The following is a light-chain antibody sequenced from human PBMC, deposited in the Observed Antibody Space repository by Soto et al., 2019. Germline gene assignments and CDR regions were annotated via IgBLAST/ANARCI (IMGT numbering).Light chain of an antibody. CDR2: TTN. CDR3: AAWDDSLNGHV. CDR1: SSNIGTSS. Sequence: QSALTQPHPASGTPGQRVTISCSGSSSNIGTSSVHWFQQLPGTAPKLLISTTNQRPSGVPERFSGSKSGTSASPAISGLQSEDEADYYCAAWDDSLNGHVFGTGTKAPS. V-gene: IGLV1-44*01. J-gene: IGLJ1*01.